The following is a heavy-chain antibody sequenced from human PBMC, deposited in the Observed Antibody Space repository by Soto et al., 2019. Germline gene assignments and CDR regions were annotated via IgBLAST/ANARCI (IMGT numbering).Heavy chain of an antibody. CDR2: ISWNSGSI. D-gene: IGHD6-19*01. Sequence: PGGSLGLSCAASGVTFDDYAMHWVRQAPGKGLEWVSGISWNSGSIGYADSVKGRFTISRDNAKNSLYLQMNSLRAEDTALYYCAKDIERGSGGWFLYFDYWGQGTLVTVSS. J-gene: IGHJ4*02. V-gene: IGHV3-9*01. CDR3: AKDIERGSGGWFLYFDY. CDR1: GVTFDDYA.